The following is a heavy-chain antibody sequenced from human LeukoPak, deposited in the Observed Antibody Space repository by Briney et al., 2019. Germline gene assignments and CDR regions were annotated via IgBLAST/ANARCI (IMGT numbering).Heavy chain of an antibody. CDR3: ASQPAAVNNWFDP. Sequence: GASVKVSCKASGGTFSSYAISWVRQAAGQGLEWMGGIIPIFGTANYAQKFQGRVTITADKSTSTACMELSSLRSEDTAVYYCASQPAAVNNWFDPWGQGTLVTVSS. CDR2: IIPIFGTA. J-gene: IGHJ5*02. CDR1: GGTFSSYA. V-gene: IGHV1-69*06. D-gene: IGHD2-2*01.